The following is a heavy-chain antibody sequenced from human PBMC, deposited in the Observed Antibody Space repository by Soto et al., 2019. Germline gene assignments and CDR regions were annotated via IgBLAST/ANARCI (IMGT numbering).Heavy chain of an antibody. Sequence: QLQLQESGSGLVKPSQTLSLTCAVSGGSISSGGYSWSWIRQPPGKGLEWIGYIYHSGSTYYNPTLKSRVTISVDRSQNQFSLKLSSVTAADTSVYYCARAGVVGATALDYWVQGTLVTVSS. CDR2: IYHSGST. J-gene: IGHJ4*02. CDR1: GGSISSGGYS. V-gene: IGHV4-30-2*01. D-gene: IGHD1-26*01. CDR3: ARAGVVGATALDY.